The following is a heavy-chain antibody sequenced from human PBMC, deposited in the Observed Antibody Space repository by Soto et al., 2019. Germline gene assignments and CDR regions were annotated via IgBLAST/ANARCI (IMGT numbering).Heavy chain of an antibody. D-gene: IGHD1-1*01. CDR3: AKHKGVFNWATSYFDY. Sequence: GGSLRLSCAASGVTFSNYAMHWVRQAPGKGLEWVALTSYDGNNEYYTDSVKGRFTISRDNSKNTLFLQMNSPRPEDTAVYYCAKHKGVFNWATSYFDYWGQGALVTVSS. CDR1: GVTFSNYA. CDR2: TSYDGNNE. V-gene: IGHV3-30*18. J-gene: IGHJ4*02.